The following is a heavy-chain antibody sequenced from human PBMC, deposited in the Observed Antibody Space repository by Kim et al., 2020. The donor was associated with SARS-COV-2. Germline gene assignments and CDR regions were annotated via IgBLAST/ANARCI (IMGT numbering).Heavy chain of an antibody. CDR1: GASVGSGSYF. Sequence: SETLSLTCSVSGASVGSGSYFWSWVRQPPGKGLEWIGYISDSGSTSYNPSLKSRVTISVDSSKSQFSLKLNSVSAADTAVYYCARVSTVWAFFDYWGQGSRVIVSS. CDR2: ISDSGST. CDR3: ARVSTVWAFFDY. V-gene: IGHV4-30-4*01. J-gene: IGHJ4*02. D-gene: IGHD1-20*01.